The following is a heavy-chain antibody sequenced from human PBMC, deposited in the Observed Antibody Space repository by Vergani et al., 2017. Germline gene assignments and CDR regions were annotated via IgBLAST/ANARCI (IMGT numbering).Heavy chain of an antibody. CDR3: ARHSTVEWLVKLGWIDP. CDR1: GASIGNSKFF. Sequence: QLQLQESGPGLVKPSETLSLTCTVSGASIGNSKFFCAWIRQPPGKGLEWIGSLSYSGRNYYNPSLKSRVTISVDTSKNEFSLRLSSVTAADTAVYFCARHSTVEWLVKLGWIDPWGQGILVTVSS. V-gene: IGHV4-39*01. J-gene: IGHJ5*02. CDR2: LSYSGRN. D-gene: IGHD6-19*01.